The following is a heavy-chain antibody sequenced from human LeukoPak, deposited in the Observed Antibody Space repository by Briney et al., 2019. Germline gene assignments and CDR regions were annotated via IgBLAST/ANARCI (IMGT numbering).Heavy chain of an antibody. CDR2: IYTSGST. Sequence: SQTLSLTCTVSGGSISSGSYYWSWIRQPAGKGLEWIGRIYTSGSTNYNPSLKSRVTISVDTSKNQFSLKLTSVTAADTAVYYCARGGNYYDSSGYFGFDYWGQGTLVTVSS. V-gene: IGHV4-61*02. CDR3: ARGGNYYDSSGYFGFDY. J-gene: IGHJ4*02. D-gene: IGHD3-22*01. CDR1: GGSISSGSYY.